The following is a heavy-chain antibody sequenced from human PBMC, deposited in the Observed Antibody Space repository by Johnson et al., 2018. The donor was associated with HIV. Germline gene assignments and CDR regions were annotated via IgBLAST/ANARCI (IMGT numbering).Heavy chain of an antibody. CDR3: ARASDAFDI. J-gene: IGHJ3*02. V-gene: IGHV3-66*01. Sequence: EVQLVESGGGLVQPGGSLRLSCAASGFTFSDYYMSWVRQAPGKGLEWIAYISGGSTYYADSVKGRFTISRDNSKNTLYLQMNSLRAEDTAVYYCARASDAFDIWGQGTMVTVSS. CDR1: GFTFSDYY. CDR2: ISGGST.